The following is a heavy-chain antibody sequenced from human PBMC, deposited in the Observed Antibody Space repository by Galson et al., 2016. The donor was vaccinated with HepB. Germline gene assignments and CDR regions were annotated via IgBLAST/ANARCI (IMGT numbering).Heavy chain of an antibody. CDR3: VRDKVTPGTNWFDP. Sequence: SLRLSCAASGFTFSSYWTHWVRQAPGEGLVWVSHISGDGSSTHYGDSVKGRFTVSRDNSKNTLYLQMNSLRAEDTAVYYCVRDKVTPGTNWFDPWGQGTLVTAAS. V-gene: IGHV3-74*01. D-gene: IGHD4-11*01. CDR1: GFTFSSYW. CDR2: ISGDGSST. J-gene: IGHJ5*02.